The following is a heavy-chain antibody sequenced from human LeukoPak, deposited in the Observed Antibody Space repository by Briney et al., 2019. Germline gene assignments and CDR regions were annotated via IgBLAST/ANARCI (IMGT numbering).Heavy chain of an antibody. CDR2: ISGSGGST. D-gene: IGHD4-17*01. V-gene: IGHV3-23*01. J-gene: IGHJ3*02. Sequence: GGSLRLSCTTSKFNFNSYGMTWVRQAPGKGLEWVSSISGSGGSTQYAASVQGRFTISRDNSKNTLYLQMNSLRAEDTAVYYCAKDPNGDYIGTFDIWGQGTMVTASS. CDR3: AKDPNGDYIGTFDI. CDR1: KFNFNSYG.